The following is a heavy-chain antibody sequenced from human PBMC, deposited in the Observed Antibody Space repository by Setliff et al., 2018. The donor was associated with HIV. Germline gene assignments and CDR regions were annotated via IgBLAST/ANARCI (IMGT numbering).Heavy chain of an antibody. D-gene: IGHD1-26*01. CDR2: IGPASGGT. CDR3: AKGGATGRLFWY. CDR1: GYTFINYY. V-gene: IGHV1-2*06. J-gene: IGHJ4*02. Sequence: GASVKVSCKASGYTFINYYIHWVRQAPGQGLEWMGRIGPASGGTSYAQKFQGRVSMTRDMSITTAYLELSRLRSDDTAVYYCAKGGATGRLFWYWGQGTLVTVSS.